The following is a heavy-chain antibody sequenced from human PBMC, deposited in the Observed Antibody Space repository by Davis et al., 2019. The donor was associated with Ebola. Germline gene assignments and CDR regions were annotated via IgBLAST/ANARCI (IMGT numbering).Heavy chain of an antibody. D-gene: IGHD1-26*01. CDR1: GHTFTSYD. Sequence: AASVKVSCKASGHTFTSYDINWVRQATGQGFEWMGWMNPNSGNTGYAQKFQGRVTMTRDTSTSTAYMELSSLRSEDTAVYYCARGRVEWELLFNSYFDLWGRGTLVTVSS. CDR2: MNPNSGNT. J-gene: IGHJ2*01. CDR3: ARGRVEWELLFNSYFDL. V-gene: IGHV1-8*01.